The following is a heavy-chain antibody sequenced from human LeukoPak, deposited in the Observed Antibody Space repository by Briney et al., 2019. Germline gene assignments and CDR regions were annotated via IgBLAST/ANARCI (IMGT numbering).Heavy chain of an antibody. Sequence: GASVKVSCKASGGTFSSYAISWVRQAPGQGLEWMGRIIPIFGTANYAQKFQGRVTITTDESTSTAYMELSSPRSEDTAVYYCARGPLVVTAIPFLDYWGQGTLVTVSS. CDR3: ARGPLVVTAIPFLDY. CDR1: GGTFSSYA. CDR2: IIPIFGTA. D-gene: IGHD2-21*02. V-gene: IGHV1-69*05. J-gene: IGHJ4*02.